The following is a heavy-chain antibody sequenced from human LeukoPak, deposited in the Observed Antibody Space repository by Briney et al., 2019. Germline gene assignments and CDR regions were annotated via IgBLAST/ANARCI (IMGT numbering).Heavy chain of an antibody. Sequence: ASVKVSCKVSTYTFTNYYIHGVRQAPVQGLEWMGLINPSMGYTTYAQKFQGRVTMTRDTPTSTVYMELNSLRSEDTAVYYCVFPGGDYVYFDYWGLGTLVTVSS. CDR3: VFPGGDYVYFDY. CDR2: INPSMGYT. J-gene: IGHJ4*02. CDR1: TYTFTNYY. V-gene: IGHV1-46*01. D-gene: IGHD4-17*01.